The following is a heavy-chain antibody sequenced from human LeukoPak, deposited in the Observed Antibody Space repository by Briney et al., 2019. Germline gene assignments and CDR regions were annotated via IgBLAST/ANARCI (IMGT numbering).Heavy chain of an antibody. CDR1: GFTFDDYA. V-gene: IGHV3-9*01. J-gene: IGHJ4*02. CDR3: AKEQMAGAFDY. Sequence: PGRSLRLSCAASGFTFDDYAMHWVRQAPGKGLEWVSGISWNSGSIGYADSVKGRFTISRDNAKNSLYLQMNSLRAEDTALYYCAKEQMAGAFDYGGQGTLVTVSS. CDR2: ISWNSGSI. D-gene: IGHD6-19*01.